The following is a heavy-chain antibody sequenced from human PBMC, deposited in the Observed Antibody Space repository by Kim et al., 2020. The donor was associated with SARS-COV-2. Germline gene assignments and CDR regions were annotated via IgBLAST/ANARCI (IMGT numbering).Heavy chain of an antibody. V-gene: IGHV1-2*02. Sequence: ASVKVSCKTSGYSFTDYYIHWVRQAPAQGLEWIGWVIPNNGGTNYAQKFQGRVTMTRDTSFSTASLELSRLTSDDTAVYYCARDMVGTSTVYWGQGTLVTVST. D-gene: IGHD1-26*01. J-gene: IGHJ4*02. CDR1: GYSFTDYY. CDR3: ARDMVGTSTVY. CDR2: VIPNNGGT.